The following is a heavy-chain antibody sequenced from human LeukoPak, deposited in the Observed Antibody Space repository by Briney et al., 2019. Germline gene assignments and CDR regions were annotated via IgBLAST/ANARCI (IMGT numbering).Heavy chain of an antibody. J-gene: IGHJ4*02. D-gene: IGHD3-10*01. CDR2: ISYDGSNK. CDR1: GFTFSSYA. V-gene: IGHV3-30-3*01. CDR3: AGLWFGEKLDY. Sequence: GGSLRLSCAASGFTFSSYAMHWVRQAPGKGLEWVAVISYDGSNKYYADSVKGRFTISRDNSKNTLYLQMNSLRAEDTAVYYCAGLWFGEKLDYWGQGTLVTVSS.